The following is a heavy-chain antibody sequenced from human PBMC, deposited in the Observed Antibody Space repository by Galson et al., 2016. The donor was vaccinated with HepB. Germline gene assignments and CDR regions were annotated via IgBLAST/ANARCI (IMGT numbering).Heavy chain of an antibody. V-gene: IGHV3-74*03. CDR3: TKRLSHGMDV. Sequence: SLRLSCAASGFTFTDYWMDWVRQAPGEGLVWVSSIKHDGTTTKYADPVKGRFTMSRDNAKNTLHLQMNSLRVDDTAVYYCTKRLSHGMDVWGQGTTVTVSS. J-gene: IGHJ6*02. CDR1: GFTFTDYW. CDR2: IKHDGTTT. D-gene: IGHD5-24*01.